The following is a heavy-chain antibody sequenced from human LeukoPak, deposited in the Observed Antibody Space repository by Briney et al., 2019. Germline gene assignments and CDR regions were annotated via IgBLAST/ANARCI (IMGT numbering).Heavy chain of an antibody. Sequence: GGSLRLSCAASGFTFSSYAMHWVRQAPGKGPEWVAVIWYDGSNKYYADSVKGRFTISRDNSKNTLYLQMNSLRAEDTAVYYCARPYQLPDDAFDIWGQGTMVTVSS. CDR1: GFTFSSYA. D-gene: IGHD2-2*01. V-gene: IGHV3-33*08. CDR3: ARPYQLPDDAFDI. J-gene: IGHJ3*02. CDR2: IWYDGSNK.